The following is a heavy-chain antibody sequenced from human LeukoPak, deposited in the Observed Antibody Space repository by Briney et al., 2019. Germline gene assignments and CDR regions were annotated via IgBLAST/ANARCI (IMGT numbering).Heavy chain of an antibody. J-gene: IGHJ4*02. V-gene: IGHV3-23*01. CDR1: GFTFSSYA. CDR3: AKSSRGSGYYDSSGYFDY. Sequence: GGSLRLSCAASGFTFSSYAMSWVRQAPGKGLEWVSAISGSGGSTYYADSVKGRFTISRDNSKNTLYLQMNSLRAEDTAVYYCAKSSRGSGYYDSSGYFDYWGQGTLVTVSS. D-gene: IGHD3-22*01. CDR2: ISGSGGST.